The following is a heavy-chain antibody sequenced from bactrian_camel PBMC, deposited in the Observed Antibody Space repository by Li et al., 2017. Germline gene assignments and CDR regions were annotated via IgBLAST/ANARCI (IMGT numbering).Heavy chain of an antibody. D-gene: IGHD8*01. V-gene: IGHV3S5*01. J-gene: IGHJ4*01. CDR1: GFSFSNHY. Sequence: QVQLVESGGGLVQPGGSLRLSCAASGFSFSNHYMSWVRQAPGKGLEWVSYIHPDGSGSNYPDSVKYRFTISRDNAKNMVYLQMNSLRPDDTAVYYCVRGPLTGDDSYWGQGTQVTVS. CDR2: IHPDGSGS. CDR3: VRGPLTGDDSY.